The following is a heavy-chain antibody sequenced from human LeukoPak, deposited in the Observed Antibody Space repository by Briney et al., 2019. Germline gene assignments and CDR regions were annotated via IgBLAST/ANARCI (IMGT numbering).Heavy chain of an antibody. CDR1: GYTFTNYD. CDR3: ARGRGSRSFDY. Sequence: ASVKVSCKASGYTFTNYDVNWVRQASGQGLEWMGWMSPNSGNTGYAQNFQGRVTMTRDTSIRTAYMELSSLGSEDTAVYYCARGRGSRSFDYWGQGTLVTVSS. CDR2: MSPNSGNT. V-gene: IGHV1-8*01. J-gene: IGHJ4*02.